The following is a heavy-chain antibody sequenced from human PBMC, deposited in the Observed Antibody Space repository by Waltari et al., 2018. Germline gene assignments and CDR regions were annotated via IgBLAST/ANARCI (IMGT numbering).Heavy chain of an antibody. CDR1: GYTFANYG. D-gene: IGHD5-12*01. CDR3: ARIDPIVTTTFDQ. Sequence: QIQLVQSGAEVKKPGASVKVSCKSSGYTFANYGVTWVRQAPGQGLEWMGGIRGYNGNKQYAQKFQDRVKITTDTSTHTTLMELESLRSDDTAVYYCARIDPIVTTTFDQWGQGTLVTVSS. J-gene: IGHJ4*02. V-gene: IGHV1-18*01. CDR2: IRGYNGNK.